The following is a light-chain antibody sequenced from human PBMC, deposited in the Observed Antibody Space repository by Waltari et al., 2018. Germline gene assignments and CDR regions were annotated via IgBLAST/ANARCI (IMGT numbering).Light chain of an antibody. V-gene: IGLV2-23*02. J-gene: IGLJ1*01. CDR1: SNYVAKQG. Sequence: QTATLTCTVNSNYVAKQGVAWLQQHPGKAPKLMIYEVTNRHSGVSNRFSGSKSGNKASLTISGLQAEDEAEYYCCSFAGSSTYYVFGTGTKVTVL. CDR3: CSFAGSSTYYV. CDR2: EVT.